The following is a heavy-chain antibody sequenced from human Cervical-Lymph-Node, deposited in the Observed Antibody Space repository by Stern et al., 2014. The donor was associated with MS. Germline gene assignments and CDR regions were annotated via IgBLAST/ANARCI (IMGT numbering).Heavy chain of an antibody. CDR2: IYPGDSDT. J-gene: IGHJ6*02. Sequence: EVQLVESGTEVKKPGESLKISCKGSGYSFTSYWIAWVRQMPGKGLEWMGIIYPGDSDTRYSPSFQGQVTISADKSISTAYLQWSSLKASDTAMYYCARHPLNTLNGMDLWGQGTTVTVSS. D-gene: IGHD4/OR15-4a*01. CDR1: GYSFTSYW. CDR3: ARHPLNTLNGMDL. V-gene: IGHV5-51*01.